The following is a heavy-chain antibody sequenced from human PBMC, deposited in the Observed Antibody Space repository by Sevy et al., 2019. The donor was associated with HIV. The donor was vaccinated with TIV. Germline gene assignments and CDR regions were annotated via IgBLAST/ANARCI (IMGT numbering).Heavy chain of an antibody. V-gene: IGHV3-21*01. J-gene: IGHJ4*02. Sequence: GGSLRLSCAASGFTFSDYNMKWVRQAPGKGLEWVSSISSNSNDIYYGDSVKGRFTISRDNAKNSLYLQMNSLRAEDTAVYYCARKMELLVPDYWGQGTLVTVSS. D-gene: IGHD2-21*02. CDR2: ISSNSNDI. CDR3: ARKMELLVPDY. CDR1: GFTFSDYN.